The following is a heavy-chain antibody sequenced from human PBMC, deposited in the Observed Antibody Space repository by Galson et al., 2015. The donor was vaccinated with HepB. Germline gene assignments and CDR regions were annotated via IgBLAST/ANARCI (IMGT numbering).Heavy chain of an antibody. J-gene: IGHJ2*01. D-gene: IGHD1-20*01. V-gene: IGHV3-53*01. CDR2: IYSGGST. CDR3: ARDLYNWKGLGWYFDL. CDR1: GFTVSSNY. Sequence: SLRLSCAASGFTVSSNYMSWVRQAPGKGLEWVSVIYSGGSTYYADSVKGRFTISRDNSKNTLYLQMNSLRAEDTAVYYCARDLYNWKGLGWYFDLWGRGTLVTVSS.